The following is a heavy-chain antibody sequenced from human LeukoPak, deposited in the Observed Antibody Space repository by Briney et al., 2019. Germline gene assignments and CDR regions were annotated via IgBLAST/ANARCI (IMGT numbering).Heavy chain of an antibody. V-gene: IGHV3-7*01. CDR2: IKQDGSEK. J-gene: IGHJ3*02. Sequence: GGSLRLSCAASGFTVSSNYMSWVRQAPGKGLEWVANIKQDGSEKYYVDSVKGRFTISRDNAKNSLYLQMNSLRAEDTAVYYCARDHYYDSSGFSAFDIWGQGTMVTVSS. CDR1: GFTVSSNY. CDR3: ARDHYYDSSGFSAFDI. D-gene: IGHD3-22*01.